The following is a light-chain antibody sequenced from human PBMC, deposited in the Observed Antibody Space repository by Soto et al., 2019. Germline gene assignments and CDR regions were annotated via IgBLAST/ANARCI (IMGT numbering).Light chain of an antibody. Sequence: EIVLTQSPGTLSLSPGERATLSCRATQSVSSSYLAWYQQKPGQAPRLHIYGASSRATGIPDRFSGSGSGTDFTLTISRLEPEDFAVYYCPQYGSSPWTFGQGTKAEIK. V-gene: IGKV3-20*01. J-gene: IGKJ1*01. CDR1: QSVSSSY. CDR3: PQYGSSPWT. CDR2: GAS.